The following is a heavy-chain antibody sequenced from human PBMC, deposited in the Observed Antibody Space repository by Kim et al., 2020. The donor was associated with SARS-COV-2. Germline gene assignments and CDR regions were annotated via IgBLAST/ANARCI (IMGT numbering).Heavy chain of an antibody. CDR3: AREGMRTSFPYYYYGMDV. CDR1: GFTFSSYS. V-gene: IGHV3-21*01. CDR2: ISSSSSYI. Sequence: GGSLRLSCAASGFTFSSYSMNWVRQAPGKGLEWVSSISSSSSYIYYADSVKGRFTISRDNAKNSLYLQMNSLRAEDTAVYYCAREGMRTSFPYYYYGMDVWGQGTTVTVSS. J-gene: IGHJ6*02. D-gene: IGHD2-2*01.